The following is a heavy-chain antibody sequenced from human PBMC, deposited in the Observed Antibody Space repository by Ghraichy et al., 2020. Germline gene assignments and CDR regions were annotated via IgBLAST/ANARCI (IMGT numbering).Heavy chain of an antibody. D-gene: IGHD2-21*02. CDR3: ARGLCGGDCSLGRYFDL. CDR2: ITSDMRNI. CDR1: GFTFSNSG. Sequence: GGSLRLSCAASGFTFSNSGVSWVRQAPGKGLEWISYITSDMRNIHYADSVKGRFTISRDNAKNSLYLQMNTLRDEDTAVYYCARGLCGGDCSLGRYFDLWGRGTLVTVSS. J-gene: IGHJ2*01. V-gene: IGHV3-48*02.